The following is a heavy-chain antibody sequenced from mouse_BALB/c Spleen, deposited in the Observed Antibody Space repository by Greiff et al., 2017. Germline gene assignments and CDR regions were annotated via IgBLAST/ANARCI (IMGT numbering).Heavy chain of an antibody. Sequence: EVQLVESGGGLVKPGGSLKLSCAASGFTFSSYTMSWVRQTPEKRLEWVATISSGGGNTYYPDSVKGRFTISRDNAKNNRYRQMSSLRSEDTALYYCARYGYDGPWFAYWGQGTLVTVSA. CDR2: ISSGGGNT. CDR3: ARYGYDGPWFAY. CDR1: GFTFSSYT. V-gene: IGHV5-9*03. D-gene: IGHD2-2*01. J-gene: IGHJ3*01.